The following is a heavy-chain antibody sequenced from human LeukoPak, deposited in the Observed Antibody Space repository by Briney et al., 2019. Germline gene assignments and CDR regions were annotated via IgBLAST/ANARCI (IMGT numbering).Heavy chain of an antibody. J-gene: IGHJ4*02. Sequence: GGSLRLSCAASGFTFSSYEMNWVRQAPGKGLEWVSYISSSGSTIYYADSVKGRFTISRDNAKNSLYLQMNSLRVEDTAIYYCARDVTWRSGSLDSWGQGTMVTVSS. CDR3: ARDVTWRSGSLDS. V-gene: IGHV3-48*03. CDR1: GFTFSSYE. D-gene: IGHD1-26*01. CDR2: ISSSGSTI.